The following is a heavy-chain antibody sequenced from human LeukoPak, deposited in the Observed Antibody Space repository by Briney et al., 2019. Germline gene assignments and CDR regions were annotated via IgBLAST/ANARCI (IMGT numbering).Heavy chain of an antibody. V-gene: IGHV3-30*18. CDR2: ISYDGSNK. CDR1: GFTFSTYD. Sequence: GGSLRLSCAASGFTFSTYDMHWVRQAPGKGLEWVAVISYDGSNKYYADSVKGRFTISRDSSKNTLYLQMNSLRAEDTAVYYCAKDREVGAYYFDYWGQGTLVTVSS. CDR3: AKDREVGAYYFDY. J-gene: IGHJ4*02. D-gene: IGHD1-26*01.